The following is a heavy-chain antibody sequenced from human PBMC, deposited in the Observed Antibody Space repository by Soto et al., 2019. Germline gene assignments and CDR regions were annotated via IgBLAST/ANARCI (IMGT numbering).Heavy chain of an antibody. CDR2: ISYDGSNK. J-gene: IGHJ4*02. CDR3: ARDSRESSGVVFTW. D-gene: IGHD3-22*01. CDR1: GFTFSSYA. V-gene: IGHV3-30-3*01. Sequence: QVQLVESGGGVVQPGRSLRLSCAASGFTFSSYAMHWVRQAPGKGLEWVAVISYDGSNKYYADSVKGRFTISRDNSKNTLYLQMNSLRAEDTAVYYCARDSRESSGVVFTWWGQGTLVTVSS.